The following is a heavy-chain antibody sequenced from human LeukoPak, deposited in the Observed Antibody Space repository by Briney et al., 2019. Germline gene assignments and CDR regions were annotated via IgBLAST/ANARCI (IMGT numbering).Heavy chain of an antibody. V-gene: IGHV3-20*04. Sequence: GGSLRLSCAASGFTSDEYGMSWVRHAPGEGLEWVSGINWDGGGTGYADSVKGRFTISRDNAKNSLYLQMNSLRAEDTALYYCVVDYYDSSGYYCDYWGQGTLVTVSS. CDR2: INWDGGGT. CDR3: VVDYYDSSGYYCDY. CDR1: GFTSDEYG. D-gene: IGHD3-22*01. J-gene: IGHJ4*02.